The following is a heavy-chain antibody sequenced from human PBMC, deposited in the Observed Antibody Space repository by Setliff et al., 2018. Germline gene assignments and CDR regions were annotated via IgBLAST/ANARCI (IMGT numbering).Heavy chain of an antibody. D-gene: IGHD3-10*01. CDR3: ARSPSSGSYWNPRPFYSDY. V-gene: IGHV4-61*09. CDR1: GASTSSGGYF. J-gene: IGHJ4*02. CDR2: ISPDGST. Sequence: SETLSLTCAVSGASTSSGGYFWTWIRQPAGKGLEWIGHISPDGSTTYNPSLKSRVTISSDTSKNHFSLKVNSVTAADTALYYCARSPSSGSYWNPRPFYSDYWGQGTLVTVSS.